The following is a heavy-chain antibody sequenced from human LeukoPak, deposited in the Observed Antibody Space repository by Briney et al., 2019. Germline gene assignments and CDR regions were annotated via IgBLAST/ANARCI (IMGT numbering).Heavy chain of an antibody. Sequence: PSETLSHTCTVSGGSISSYYWSWIRQPPGKGLEWIGYIYYSGSTNYNPSLKSRVTISVDTSKNQFSLKLSSVTAADTAVYYCARASRWQGFDYWGQGTLVTVSS. CDR3: ARASRWQGFDY. CDR1: GGSISSYY. V-gene: IGHV4-59*01. CDR2: IYYSGST. D-gene: IGHD4-23*01. J-gene: IGHJ4*02.